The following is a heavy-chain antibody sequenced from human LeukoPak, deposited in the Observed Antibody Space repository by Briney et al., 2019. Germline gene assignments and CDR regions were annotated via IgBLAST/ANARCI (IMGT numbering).Heavy chain of an antibody. CDR3: AKGLHTIFGVALDAFDI. CDR2: ISGSGGST. D-gene: IGHD3-3*01. CDR1: GFTFSSYA. V-gene: IGHV3-23*01. J-gene: IGHJ3*02. Sequence: PGGSLRLSRAASGFTFSSYAMSWVRQAPGKGLEWVSAISGSGGSTYYADSVKGRFTISRDNSKNTLYLQMNSLRAEDTAVYYCAKGLHTIFGVALDAFDIWGQGTMVTVSS.